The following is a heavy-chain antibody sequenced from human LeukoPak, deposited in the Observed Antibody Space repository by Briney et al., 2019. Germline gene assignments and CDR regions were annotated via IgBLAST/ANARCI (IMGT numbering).Heavy chain of an antibody. CDR1: GNSVRSSSFY. Sequence: SETLSLTCTVSGNSVRSSSFYWGWIRQPPGKGLEWIGSIYHSGSAYYNPSLKSRVTISGDASRNQFSLRLSSVTAADTAVYYCVSTLRFLPYRRFDYWGQGTLVTVSS. CDR2: IYHSGSA. D-gene: IGHD3-3*01. J-gene: IGHJ4*02. CDR3: VSTLRFLPYRRFDY. V-gene: IGHV4-39*01.